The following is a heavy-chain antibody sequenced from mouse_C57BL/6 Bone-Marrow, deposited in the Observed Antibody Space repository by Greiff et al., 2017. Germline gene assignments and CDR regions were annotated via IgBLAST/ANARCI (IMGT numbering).Heavy chain of an antibody. V-gene: IGHV1-82*01. D-gene: IGHD6-1*01. CDR3: ASPLRYRFDY. CDR1: GYAFSSSW. J-gene: IGHJ2*01. Sequence: VQLQQSGPELVKPGASVKISCKASGYAFSSSWMNWVKQRPGKGLEWIGRIYPGVGDTNYNGKFKGKDTLTADKSSSTAYMQLSSLTSEDSAVSFCASPLRYRFDYWGQGTTLTVSS. CDR2: IYPGVGDT.